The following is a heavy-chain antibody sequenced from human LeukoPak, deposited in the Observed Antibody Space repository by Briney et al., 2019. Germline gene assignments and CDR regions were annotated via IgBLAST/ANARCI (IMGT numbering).Heavy chain of an antibody. Sequence: SETLSLTCTVSGGSTNGHYCTWIRQPPGNGLEWIGQIHYSGRADYNPTLKRRVTISVDTSKNQISLNLNSVTAADTAVHYCAIFGVDYDMDVWGQGTTAAVSS. CDR2: IHYSGRA. V-gene: IGHV4-59*11. J-gene: IGHJ6*02. D-gene: IGHD3-16*01. CDR3: AIFGVDYDMDV. CDR1: GGSTNGHY.